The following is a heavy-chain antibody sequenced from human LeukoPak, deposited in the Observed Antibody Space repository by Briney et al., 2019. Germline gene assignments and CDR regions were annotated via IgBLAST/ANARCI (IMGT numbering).Heavy chain of an antibody. J-gene: IGHJ4*02. D-gene: IGHD4-23*01. CDR1: GFTFSSYA. CDR2: VSSNGAKT. CDR3: ARADYGGNLFFDY. V-gene: IGHV3-23*01. Sequence: GGSLRLSCAASGFTFSSYAITWVRQAPGKGLEWVSAVSSNGAKTYYADSVKGRFTISRDNYKNMVFLQMNSLRAEDTAVYYCARADYGGNLFFDYWGQGALVTVSS.